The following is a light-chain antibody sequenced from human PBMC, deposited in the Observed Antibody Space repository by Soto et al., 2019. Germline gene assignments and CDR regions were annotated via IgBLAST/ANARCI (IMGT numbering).Light chain of an antibody. Sequence: EIVLTQSACTLSPSAGERATLSWRASPRVSNNYLAWYHQNPGQAPRLRIYGASNRATGIPDRFSGSGSGTDSTPTISRLEPEVFAVYYCQQYGSSGTFGQGTKVDIK. CDR1: PRVSNNY. V-gene: IGKV3-20*01. CDR3: QQYGSSGT. J-gene: IGKJ1*01. CDR2: GAS.